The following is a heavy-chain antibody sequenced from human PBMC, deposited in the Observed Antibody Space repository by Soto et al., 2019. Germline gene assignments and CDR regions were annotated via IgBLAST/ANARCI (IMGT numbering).Heavy chain of an antibody. CDR2: ISNIXXT. CDR3: SVITEGY. Sequence: EVQLLESGGGLVEPGGSLRLSCAASGFTFSNYGINWVRQAPGRGLEWVSGISNIXXTXXTDSVKGRSTIXXXNSKNXXXXXXXXXXXEDTAVYYCSVITEGYWGQGILVTVSS. V-gene: IGHV3-23*01. J-gene: IGHJ4*02. D-gene: IGHD3-16*02. CDR1: GFTFSNYG.